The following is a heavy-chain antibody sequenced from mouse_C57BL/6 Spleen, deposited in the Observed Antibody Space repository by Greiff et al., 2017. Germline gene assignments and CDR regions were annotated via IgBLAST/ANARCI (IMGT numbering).Heavy chain of an antibody. CDR1: GYTFTSYW. CDR3: ARGDYYGSPWFAY. CDR2: IDPNSGGT. Sequence: QVQLQQPGAGLVKPGASVKLSCKASGYTFTSYWMHWVKQRPGRGLEWIGRIDPNSGGTKYNEKFKSKATLTVDKPSSTAYMQLSSLTSEDSAVYYCARGDYYGSPWFAYWGQGTLVTVSA. J-gene: IGHJ3*01. V-gene: IGHV1-72*01. D-gene: IGHD1-1*01.